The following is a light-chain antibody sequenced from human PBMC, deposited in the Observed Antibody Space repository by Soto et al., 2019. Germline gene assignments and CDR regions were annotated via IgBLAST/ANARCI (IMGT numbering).Light chain of an antibody. Sequence: DIEMTQSPDSLAVSLGERATINCKSSQTVLYKSNNKNYLAWYQQKLGQPPKLLIYWASTRESGVPDRFSGSVSGTDFTLTISTLQAEDVAVYFCQQYYDNPYTFGQGTKLEIK. CDR1: QTVLYKSNNKNY. CDR3: QQYYDNPYT. V-gene: IGKV4-1*01. CDR2: WAS. J-gene: IGKJ2*01.